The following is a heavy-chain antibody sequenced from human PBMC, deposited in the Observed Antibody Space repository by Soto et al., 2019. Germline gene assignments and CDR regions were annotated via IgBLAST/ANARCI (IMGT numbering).Heavy chain of an antibody. D-gene: IGHD5-18*01. V-gene: IGHV3-49*03. Sequence: GGSLRLSCTASGFTFGDYAMSWFRQAPGKGLEWVGFIRSKANGGTTEYAASVTGRFTISRDDSKSIAYLQMNSLKTEDTAVSYCTRSKVGYSYGLDYWGQGTLVTVSS. CDR1: GFTFGDYA. CDR3: TRSKVGYSYGLDY. CDR2: IRSKANGGTT. J-gene: IGHJ4*02.